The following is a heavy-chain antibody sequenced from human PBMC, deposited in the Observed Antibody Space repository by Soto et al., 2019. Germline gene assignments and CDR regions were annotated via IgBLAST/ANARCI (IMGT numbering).Heavy chain of an antibody. CDR2: TSAYNGNT. Sequence: ASVEVSCKASGYTFTSYGISWVRQAPGQGLEWMGWTSAYNGNTNYAQKLQGRVTMTTDTSTSTAYMELRSLRSDDTAVYYCARNAGRRYYDSSGFDIWGQGTMVTVS. CDR1: GYTFTSYG. D-gene: IGHD3-22*01. CDR3: ARNAGRRYYDSSGFDI. J-gene: IGHJ3*02. V-gene: IGHV1-18*04.